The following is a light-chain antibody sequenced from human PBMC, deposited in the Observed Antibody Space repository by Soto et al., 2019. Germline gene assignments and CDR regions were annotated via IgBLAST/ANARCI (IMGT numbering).Light chain of an antibody. Sequence: QPVLTQPPSVSEAPGQRVTISCSGSNVGNKAVNWYQQLPGKAPKLLLYYDDMLSSGVSDRFSGSKSGTSASLAISGLQNDDDGDYYCAIWDDSVDGWLFGGGTKVTVL. CDR1: NVGNKA. CDR3: AIWDDSVDGWL. J-gene: IGLJ3*02. CDR2: YDD. V-gene: IGLV1-36*01.